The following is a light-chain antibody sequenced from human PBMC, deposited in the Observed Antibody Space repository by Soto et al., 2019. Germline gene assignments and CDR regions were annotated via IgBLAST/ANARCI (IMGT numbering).Light chain of an antibody. V-gene: IGKV3-11*01. CDR3: QQRSDWPLT. J-gene: IGKJ4*01. CDR2: PPT. CDR1: QSVIIY. Sequence: EIVLTRSPATLSLSPGERATLSCSASQSVIIYLAWYEQKPGQATRLPTSPPTHRATGIPARSRRSGSRTDFTLTISRLEPEDFAVYYCQQRSDWPLTFGGGTKVDI.